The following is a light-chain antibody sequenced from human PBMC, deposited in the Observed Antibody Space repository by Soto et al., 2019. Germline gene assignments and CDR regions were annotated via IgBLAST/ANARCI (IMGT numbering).Light chain of an antibody. CDR1: QSIDTW. CDR2: EAT. J-gene: IGKJ2*01. V-gene: IGKV1-5*01. Sequence: DLPMTQSPSTLSASVGDRVIITCRASQSIDTWLAWYQHKPGRAPEVLISEATSLERGVPSRFSGSGSGTDFTLTISNLQPEDSATYYCQQANSFPRTFGQGTKLEIK. CDR3: QQANSFPRT.